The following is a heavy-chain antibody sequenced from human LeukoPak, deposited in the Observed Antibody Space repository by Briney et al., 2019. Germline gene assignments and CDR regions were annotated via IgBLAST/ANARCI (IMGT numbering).Heavy chain of an antibody. V-gene: IGHV3-9*01. CDR3: AKDYYYDSSGYYGY. CDR2: ISWNSGSI. Sequence: GGSLRFSCAASGFTFDDYAMHWVRQAPGEGLEWVSGISWNSGSIGYADSVKGRFTISRDNAKNSLYLQMNSLRAEDTALYYCAKDYYYDSSGYYGYWGQGTLVTVSS. CDR1: GFTFDDYA. J-gene: IGHJ4*02. D-gene: IGHD3-22*01.